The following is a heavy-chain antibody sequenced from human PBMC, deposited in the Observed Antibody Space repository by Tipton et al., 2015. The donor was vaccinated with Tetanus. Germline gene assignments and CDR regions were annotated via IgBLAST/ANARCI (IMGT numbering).Heavy chain of an antibody. CDR2: IYYSGST. CDR3: ARGSGSYYGDFDY. Sequence: TLSLTCTVSGGSISSSSYYWGWIRQPPGKGLEWIGYIYYSGSTNYNPSLKSRVTISVDTSKNQFSLKLSSVTAADTAVYYCARGSGSYYGDFDYWGQGTLVTVSS. D-gene: IGHD3-10*01. V-gene: IGHV4-61*05. CDR1: GGSISSSSYY. J-gene: IGHJ4*02.